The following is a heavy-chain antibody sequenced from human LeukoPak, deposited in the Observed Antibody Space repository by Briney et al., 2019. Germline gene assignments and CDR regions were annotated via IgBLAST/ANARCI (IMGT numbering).Heavy chain of an antibody. V-gene: IGHV3-30*09. CDR3: AKSYDNGWYVCDY. CDR1: GFTFSNFA. J-gene: IGHJ4*02. Sequence: GGSLRLSCAASGFTFSNFAMNWVRQAPVKGLEWVAFISYDGSIKSYADSVKGRFAVSRDNSKNTLYLQMNSLRPEDTAFYYCAKSYDNGWYVCDYWGQGTLVTVSS. D-gene: IGHD6-19*01. CDR2: ISYDGSIK.